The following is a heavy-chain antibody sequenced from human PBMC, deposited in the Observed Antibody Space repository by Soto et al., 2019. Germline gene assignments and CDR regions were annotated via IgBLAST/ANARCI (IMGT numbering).Heavy chain of an antibody. J-gene: IGHJ4*02. CDR1: GGTFSSYA. Sequence: GASVKVSCKASGGTFSSYAISWVRQAPGQGLEWMGGIIPIFGTANYAQKFQGRVTITADKSTSTAYMELSSLRSEDTAVYYCASSVHNYYASSGYRSQFDYWGQGTLVTVSS. V-gene: IGHV1-69*06. CDR2: IIPIFGTA. D-gene: IGHD3-22*01. CDR3: ASSVHNYYASSGYRSQFDY.